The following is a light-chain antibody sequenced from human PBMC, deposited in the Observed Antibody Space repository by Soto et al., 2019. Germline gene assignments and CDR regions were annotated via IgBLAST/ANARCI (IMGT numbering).Light chain of an antibody. CDR1: QSVSSSY. CDR3: QQYGSSPLT. CDR2: GAS. Sequence: EIVLTQSPGTLSLSPGERATLSCRASQSVSSSYLVWYQQKPGQAPRLLIYGASSRATGIPDRFSGSGSGTGFTLTISRLEPEDFAVYYCQQYGSSPLTFGQGTRLEIK. V-gene: IGKV3-20*01. J-gene: IGKJ5*01.